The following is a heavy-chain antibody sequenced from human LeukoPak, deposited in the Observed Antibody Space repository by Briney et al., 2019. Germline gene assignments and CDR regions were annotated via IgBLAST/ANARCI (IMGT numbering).Heavy chain of an antibody. Sequence: ASVKVSCKAFGYTFTGYYMHWVRQAPGQGLEWMGWINPNSGGTNYAQKFQGRVTMTRDTSISTAYMELSRLRSDNTAVYYCARSYYDILTGYWVYWGQGTLVTVSS. D-gene: IGHD3-9*01. CDR3: ARSYYDILTGYWVY. CDR2: INPNSGGT. CDR1: GYTFTGYY. J-gene: IGHJ4*02. V-gene: IGHV1-2*02.